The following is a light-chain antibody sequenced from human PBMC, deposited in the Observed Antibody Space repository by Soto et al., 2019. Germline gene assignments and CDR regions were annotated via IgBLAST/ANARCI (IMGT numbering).Light chain of an antibody. CDR1: SSNIGAGYD. V-gene: IGLV1-40*01. CDR3: QSYDSSLSGPYV. Sequence: QSVLTQPPSVSGAPGQRVTISCTGSSSNIGAGYDVHWYQQLPGTAPKFLIYSNNNRPSGVPDRFSGSKSGTSASLAITGLQAEDEADYYCQSYDSSLSGPYVFGPGTKLTVL. CDR2: SNN. J-gene: IGLJ1*01.